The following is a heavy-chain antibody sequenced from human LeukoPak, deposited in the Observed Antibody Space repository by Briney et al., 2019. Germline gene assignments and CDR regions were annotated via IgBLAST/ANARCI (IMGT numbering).Heavy chain of an antibody. CDR1: GFTFSDYY. CDR2: ISGSGGNTK. D-gene: IGHD3-10*01. V-gene: IGHV3-11*01. Sequence: GGSLRLSCAASGFTFSDYYMTWIRQAPGKGLEWVSYISGSGGNTKHYADSVKGRFTISRDNAKNSLYLQMNSLRAEDTAVYYCAREYYGSPYTWGQGTLVTVSS. CDR3: AREYYGSPYT. J-gene: IGHJ5*02.